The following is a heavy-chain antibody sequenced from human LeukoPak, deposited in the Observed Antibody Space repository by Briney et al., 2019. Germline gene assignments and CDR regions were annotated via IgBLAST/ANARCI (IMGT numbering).Heavy chain of an antibody. J-gene: IGHJ4*02. CDR1: GFTFSSYA. V-gene: IGHV3-30-3*01. Sequence: GGSLRLSCAASGFTFSSYAMPWVRQAPGKGLEWVAVISYDGSNKYYADSVKGRFTISRVNSKNTLYLQMNSLRAEDTAVYYCARDGLLGYFDYWGQGTLVTVSS. CDR2: ISYDGSNK. CDR3: ARDGLLGYFDY.